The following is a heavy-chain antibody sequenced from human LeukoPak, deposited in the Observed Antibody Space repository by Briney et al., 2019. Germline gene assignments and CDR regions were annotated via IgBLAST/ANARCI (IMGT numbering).Heavy chain of an antibody. V-gene: IGHV4-4*02. J-gene: IGHJ4*02. D-gene: IGHD6-13*01. Sequence: SETLSLTCAVSGGSISSRNWWSWVRQPPGKGLEWIGEIYHSGSTNYNPSLKTRVTISVDKSKNQFSLKLSSVTAADTAVYYCARVVAAAIIDYWGQGTLVTVSS. CDR3: ARVVAAAIIDY. CDR2: IYHSGST. CDR1: GGSISSRNW.